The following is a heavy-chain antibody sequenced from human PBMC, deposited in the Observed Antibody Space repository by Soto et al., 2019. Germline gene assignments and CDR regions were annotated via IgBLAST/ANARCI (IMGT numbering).Heavy chain of an antibody. Sequence: SETLSLTCSVSGDSISNSRFYWAWIRQPPGEGLEWIGSIYHTGNAYYNQSLKSRVTISVDTSKNQFSLKLSSVTAADVVLYFFARDFFDSSDYTTNWFDPWGQGTLVTVS. CDR2: IYHTGNA. V-gene: IGHV4-39*01. D-gene: IGHD3-22*01. CDR1: GDSISNSRFY. CDR3: ARDFFDSSDYTTNWFDP. J-gene: IGHJ5*02.